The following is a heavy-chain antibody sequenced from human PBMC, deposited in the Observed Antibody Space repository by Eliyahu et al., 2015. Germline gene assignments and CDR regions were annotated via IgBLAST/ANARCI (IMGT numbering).Heavy chain of an antibody. CDR2: INQDGSEK. D-gene: IGHD3-22*01. CDR1: GFSFSXYW. V-gene: IGHV3-7*01. Sequence: EVQLVESGGGLVQPGGSRRLSCAASGFSFSXYWMSWVRQAPGKGLEWVAKINQDGSEKYYVDSVKGRFTISRDNAKNSLYLQMSSLRAEDTAVYHCARELLYEKSSYRPLDYWGQGTLVTVSS. CDR3: ARELLYEKSSYRPLDY. J-gene: IGHJ4*02.